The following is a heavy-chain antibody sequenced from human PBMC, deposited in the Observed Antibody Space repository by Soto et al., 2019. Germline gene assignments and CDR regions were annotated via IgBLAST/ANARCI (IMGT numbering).Heavy chain of an antibody. CDR3: ARDPGIAARRAFDY. D-gene: IGHD6-6*01. CDR2: INAGNGNT. CDR1: GYTFTSYA. Sequence: ASVKVSCKASGYTFTSYAMHWVRQAPGQRLEWMGWINAGNGNTKYSQKFQGRVTITRDTSASTAYMELSSLRSEDTAVYYCARDPGIAARRAFDYWGQGTPVTVSS. V-gene: IGHV1-3*01. J-gene: IGHJ4*02.